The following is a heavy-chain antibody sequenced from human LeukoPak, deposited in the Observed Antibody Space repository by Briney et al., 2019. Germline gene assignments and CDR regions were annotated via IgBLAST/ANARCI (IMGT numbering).Heavy chain of an antibody. D-gene: IGHD6-6*01. CDR3: ARQVVGSDY. CDR1: GYSFTSYW. V-gene: IGHV5-51*01. CDR2: IYPGDSHT. J-gene: IGHJ4*02. Sequence: GESLKISCKGSGYSFTSYWIGWVRQMPGKGLEWMGIIYPGDSHTRYSPSFQGQVTISADKSINTAYLQWNNLNVSDTAMYYCARQVVGSDYWGQGTLVTASS.